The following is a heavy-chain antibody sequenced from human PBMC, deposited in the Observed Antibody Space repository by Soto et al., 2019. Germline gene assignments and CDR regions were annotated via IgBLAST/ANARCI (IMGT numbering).Heavy chain of an antibody. CDR2: IYPGDSDT. J-gene: IGHJ6*02. Sequence: GESLKISCKGSGYSFTSYWIGWVRQMPGKGLEWMGIIYPGDSDTRYSPSFQGQVTISADKSISTAYLQWSSLKASDTAMYYCARSSHPQAMVKIPAKDYYYYYGMDVWGQGTTVTVSS. V-gene: IGHV5-51*01. D-gene: IGHD5-18*01. CDR3: ARSSHPQAMVKIPAKDYYYYYGMDV. CDR1: GYSFTSYW.